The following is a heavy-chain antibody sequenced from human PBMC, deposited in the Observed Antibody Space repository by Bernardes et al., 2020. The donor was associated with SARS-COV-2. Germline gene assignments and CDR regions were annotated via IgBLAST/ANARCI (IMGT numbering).Heavy chain of an antibody. CDR3: ARHVVCYGDHGWYFDL. CDR2: IYYSGST. D-gene: IGHD4-17*01. CDR1: GGSISSSSYS. V-gene: IGHV4-39*01. J-gene: IGHJ2*01. Sequence: SETLSLTCTVSGGSISSSSYSWGWIRQPPGKGLDWIGSIYYSGSTYYNPSLKSRVTISVDTSKNQFSLKLSSVTAADTAVYYCARHVVCYGDHGWYFDLWGRGTLVTVSS.